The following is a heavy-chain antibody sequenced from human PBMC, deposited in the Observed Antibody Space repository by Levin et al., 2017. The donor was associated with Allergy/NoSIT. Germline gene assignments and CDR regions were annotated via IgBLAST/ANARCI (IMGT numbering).Heavy chain of an antibody. CDR1: GFTFSTYA. CDR2: ISGSGGST. D-gene: IGHD3-3*01. CDR3: ARSVDSYDFWSGYSG. V-gene: IGHV3-23*01. J-gene: IGHJ4*02. Sequence: GGSLRLSCAASGFTFSTYAMSWVRQAPGKGLEWVSDISGSGGSTYYADSVKGRFTISRDNSKNTLFLQMISLRAEDTAIYYCARSVDSYDFWSGYSGWGQGTLVTVSS.